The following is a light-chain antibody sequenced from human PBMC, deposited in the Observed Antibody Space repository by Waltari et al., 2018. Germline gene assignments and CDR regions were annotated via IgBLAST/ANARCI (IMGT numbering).Light chain of an antibody. Sequence: DIQMTQSPSTLSASVGDRVTITCRASQSISSWLAWYQQQPGKFPKLLIYQASSLQSGGPSRFSGSGSGTEFTLTISGLQPDDFATYYCQQYNSYPYTFGQGTKLEI. CDR2: QAS. J-gene: IGKJ2*01. CDR1: QSISSW. CDR3: QQYNSYPYT. V-gene: IGKV1-5*03.